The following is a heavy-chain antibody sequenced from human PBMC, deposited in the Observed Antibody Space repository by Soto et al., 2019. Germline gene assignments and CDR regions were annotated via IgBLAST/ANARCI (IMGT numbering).Heavy chain of an antibody. J-gene: IGHJ2*01. D-gene: IGHD4-17*01. Sequence: QVQLQESGPGLVKPSQTLSLTCTVSGGSIDSSTYFWSWIRQHPGRVLGWIGYIYYSGSTYYNPSRESRVSISVDTSKNQFSLKLISASAADTAVYYCAKSTTVTLEYWYFDLWCRGTLVTVSS. CDR3: AKSTTVTLEYWYFDL. CDR2: IYYSGST. V-gene: IGHV4-31*03. CDR1: GGSIDSSTYF.